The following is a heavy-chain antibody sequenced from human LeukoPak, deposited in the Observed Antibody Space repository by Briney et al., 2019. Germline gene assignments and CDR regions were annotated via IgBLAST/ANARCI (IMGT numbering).Heavy chain of an antibody. CDR3: ARDSGSSSWYFDY. CDR2: ISYDGSNK. CDR1: GFTFSSYG. Sequence: QSGGSLRLSCAASGFTFSSYGMHWVRQAPGKGLEWVAVISYDGSNKYYADSVKGRFTISRDNSKNTLYLQMNSLRAEDTAVYYCARDSGSSSWYFDYWGQGTLVTVSS. D-gene: IGHD6-13*01. V-gene: IGHV3-30*03. J-gene: IGHJ4*02.